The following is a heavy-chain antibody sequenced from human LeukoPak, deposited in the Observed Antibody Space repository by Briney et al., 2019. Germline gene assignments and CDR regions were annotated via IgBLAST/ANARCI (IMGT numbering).Heavy chain of an antibody. D-gene: IGHD5-24*01. J-gene: IGHJ4*02. V-gene: IGHV3-20*04. Sequence: PGGSLRLSCAASGFTFSSYSMNWVRQAPGKGLEWVSGINWNGGSTGYADSVKGRFTISRDNSKSMLYLQMNSLRAEDTAVYYCARGAARMVEMGSIISFHYWGQGTLVTVSS. CDR1: GFTFSSYS. CDR3: ARGAARMVEMGSIISFHY. CDR2: INWNGGST.